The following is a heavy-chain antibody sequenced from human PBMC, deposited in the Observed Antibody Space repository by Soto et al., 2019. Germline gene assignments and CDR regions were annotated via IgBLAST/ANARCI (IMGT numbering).Heavy chain of an antibody. D-gene: IGHD3-10*01. CDR2: VYFSGDT. V-gene: IGHV4-31*03. CDR3: ARDPRRTRGWHFDL. Sequence: TLSLTCTVSGGSISTSDYYWSWIRQHPVRGLEWIGYVYFSGDTFYNPSLESRVVISVETSENRFSLKLTSVTAADTAVYYCARDPRRTRGWHFDLWGRGTLVTVSS. CDR1: GGSISTSDYY. J-gene: IGHJ2*01.